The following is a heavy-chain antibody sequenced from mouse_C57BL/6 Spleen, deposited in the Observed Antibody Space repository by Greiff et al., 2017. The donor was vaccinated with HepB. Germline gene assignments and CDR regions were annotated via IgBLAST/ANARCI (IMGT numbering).Heavy chain of an antibody. CDR2: IDPSDSYT. V-gene: IGHV1-69*01. J-gene: IGHJ3*01. CDR3: ARVTGTKAWFAY. CDR1: GYTFTSYW. D-gene: IGHD4-1*01. Sequence: VQLQQPGAELVMPGASVKLSCKASGYTFTSYWMHWVKQRPGQGLEWIGEIDPSDSYTNYNQKFKGKSTLTVDKSSSTAYMQLSSLTSEDSAVYYGARVTGTKAWFAYWGQGTLVTVSA.